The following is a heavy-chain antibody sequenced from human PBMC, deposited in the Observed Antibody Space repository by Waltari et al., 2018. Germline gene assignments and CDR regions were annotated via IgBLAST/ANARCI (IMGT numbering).Heavy chain of an antibody. J-gene: IGHJ4*02. V-gene: IGHV4-34*01. CDR3: AGGHKGSLERTGFDY. CDR2: INHSGST. D-gene: IGHD1-1*01. Sequence: QVQLQQWGAGLLKPSETLSLTCAVYGGSFSGYYWSWIRQPPGKGLEWIGEINHSGSTTYNPSLKSRVTISVDTSKNQFSLKLSSVTAADTAVYYCAGGHKGSLERTGFDYWGQGTLVTVSS. CDR1: GGSFSGYY.